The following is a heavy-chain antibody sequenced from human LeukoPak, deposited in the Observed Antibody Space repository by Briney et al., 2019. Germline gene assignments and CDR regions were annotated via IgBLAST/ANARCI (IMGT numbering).Heavy chain of an antibody. CDR2: VSGSGENT. Sequence: GGSLRLSCAASGFTFSSYAMSWVRQAPGKGLEWVAAVSGSGENTYYADSVKGRFTISRDNSRNTLYLEMNSLRGEDTAVYYCAKDRSSSWFFDYWGQGTLVTVSS. CDR1: GFTFSSYA. CDR3: AKDRSSSWFFDY. D-gene: IGHD6-13*01. J-gene: IGHJ4*02. V-gene: IGHV3-23*01.